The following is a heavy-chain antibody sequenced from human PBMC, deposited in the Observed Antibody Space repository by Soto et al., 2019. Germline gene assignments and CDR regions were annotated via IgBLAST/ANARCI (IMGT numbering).Heavy chain of an antibody. CDR1: GFTFSSYA. D-gene: IGHD3-10*01. V-gene: IGHV3-30-3*01. Sequence: GGSLRLFCGASGFTFSSYAMHWVRQAPGKGLEWVAVISYDGSNKYYADSVKGRFTISRDNSKNTLYLQMNSLRAEDTAVYYCARDSITMVRGVIFPYYGMDVWGQVTTVTTSS. J-gene: IGHJ6*02. CDR3: ARDSITMVRGVIFPYYGMDV. CDR2: ISYDGSNK.